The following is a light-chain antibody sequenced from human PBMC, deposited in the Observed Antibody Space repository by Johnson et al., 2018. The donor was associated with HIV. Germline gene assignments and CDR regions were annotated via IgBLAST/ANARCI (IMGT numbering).Light chain of an antibody. V-gene: IGLV1-51*02. CDR3: ATWFGSMTIGGV. J-gene: IGLJ1*01. CDR1: SSNIGNNY. Sequence: QSVLTQPPSVSAAPGQKVTISCSGSSSNIGNNYVSWYQQLAGAAPKLLIYEEKKRPSGSPDRFSGPKSGTSSTLGITGHQTGDEADYYCATWFGSMTIGGVFGTGTKVTVL. CDR2: EEK.